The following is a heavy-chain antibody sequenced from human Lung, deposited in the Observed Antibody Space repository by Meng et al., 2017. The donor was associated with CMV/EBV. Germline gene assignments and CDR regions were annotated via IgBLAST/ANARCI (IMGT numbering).Heavy chain of an antibody. Sequence: AAIGFNFDDCYMTWISQAPGKGLEWISYISSSGGIRYYAGYVKGRFSISRDNAEKSLFLEMSSLRDDDTAVYFCARDSGAVSNFLDTWGQGTLVTVSS. CDR2: ISSSGGIR. CDR1: GFNFDDCY. CDR3: ARDSGAVSNFLDT. D-gene: IGHD3-10*01. V-gene: IGHV3-11*04. J-gene: IGHJ5*02.